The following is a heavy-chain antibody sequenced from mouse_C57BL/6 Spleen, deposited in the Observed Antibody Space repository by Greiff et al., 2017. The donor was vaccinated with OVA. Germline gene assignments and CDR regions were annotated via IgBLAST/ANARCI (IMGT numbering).Heavy chain of an antibody. V-gene: IGHV1-72*01. CDR3: ARTITTVVVPYWYFDV. D-gene: IGHD1-1*01. CDR1: GYTFTSYW. Sequence: QVQLQQPGAELVKPGASVKLSCKASGYTFTSYWMHWVKQRPGRGLEWLGRIDPNSGGTKYNEKFKSKATLTVDKPSSTAYMQLSSLTSEDSAGYYCARTITTVVVPYWYFDVWGTGTTVTVSS. J-gene: IGHJ1*03. CDR2: IDPNSGGT.